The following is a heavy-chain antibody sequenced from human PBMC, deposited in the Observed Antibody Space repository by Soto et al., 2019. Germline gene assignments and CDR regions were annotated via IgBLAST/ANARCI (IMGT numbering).Heavy chain of an antibody. D-gene: IGHD6-19*01. CDR3: ARGGARGWYPADC. J-gene: IGHJ4*02. CDR1: GFTFSSYW. Sequence: EVQLVESGGGLVQPGGSLRLSCAASGFTFSSYWMSWVRQAPGKGLEWVANIKQDGSAKYYVDSVKGRFTISRDNAKNSLYLQMNSLRAEDTAVYCCARGGARGWYPADCWGQGTLVTVSS. CDR2: IKQDGSAK. V-gene: IGHV3-7*03.